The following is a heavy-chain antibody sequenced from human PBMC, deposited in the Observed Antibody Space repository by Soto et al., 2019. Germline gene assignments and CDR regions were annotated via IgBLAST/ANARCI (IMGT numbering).Heavy chain of an antibody. CDR2: IYYRGST. CDR3: ARFRNDILTGYFTENYFDY. D-gene: IGHD3-9*01. CDR1: GGSISSYY. Sequence: SETLSLTCTVSGGSISSYYWSWIRQPPGKGLEWIGYIYYRGSTNYNPSLKSRVTISVDTSKNQFSLKLSSVTAADTAVYYCARFRNDILTGYFTENYFDYWGQGTLVTVS. V-gene: IGHV4-59*01. J-gene: IGHJ4*02.